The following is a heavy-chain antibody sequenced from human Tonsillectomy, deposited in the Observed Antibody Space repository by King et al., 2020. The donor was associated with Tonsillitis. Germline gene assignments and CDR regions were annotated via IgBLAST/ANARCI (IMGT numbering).Heavy chain of an antibody. D-gene: IGHD1-1*01. J-gene: IGHJ6*02. CDR1: GFTFSSYA. Sequence: VQLVESGGGVVQPGRSLRLSCAASGFTFSSYAMHWVRQAPGKGLEWVAVISHDGNNKYYADSVKGRFTISRDNSKNTLHLQMNSLRAEDTAVYYCARVTTILTANMALRSTGMDVWGQGTTVTVSS. CDR3: ARVTTILTANMALRSTGMDV. CDR2: ISHDGNNK. V-gene: IGHV3-30*04.